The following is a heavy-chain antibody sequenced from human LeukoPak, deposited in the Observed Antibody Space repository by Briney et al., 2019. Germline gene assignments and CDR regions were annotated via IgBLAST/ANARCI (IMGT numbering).Heavy chain of an antibody. Sequence: GGSLRLSCAASGFTFSNYWMHWVRQAPGKGLVWVSLINTDGSILTYADSVKGRVTISRDNARNTLHLQMNSLRAEDSAVYYCARSMGIAVSRNSNFDYWGQGILVTVSS. V-gene: IGHV3-74*01. CDR2: INTDGSIL. CDR1: GFTFSNYW. D-gene: IGHD6-19*01. J-gene: IGHJ4*02. CDR3: ARSMGIAVSRNSNFDY.